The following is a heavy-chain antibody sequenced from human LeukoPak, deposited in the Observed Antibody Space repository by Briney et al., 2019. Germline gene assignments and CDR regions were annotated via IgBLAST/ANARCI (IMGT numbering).Heavy chain of an antibody. D-gene: IGHD3-10*01. V-gene: IGHV4-34*01. Sequence: PSETLSLTCAVSGGSFSRPFWSWIRQTPGKGLEWFGEIDHSGRTDYNPSLEGRVTMSVDTSKNQFSLRLTSVTAADTAVYFCARAERRINLARGVFGSHFDSWGQGTLVSVSS. CDR2: IDHSGRT. CDR1: GGSFSRPF. CDR3: ARAERRINLARGVFGSHFDS. J-gene: IGHJ5*01.